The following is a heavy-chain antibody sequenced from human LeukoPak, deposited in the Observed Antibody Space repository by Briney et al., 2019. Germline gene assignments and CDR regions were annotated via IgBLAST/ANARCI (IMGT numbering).Heavy chain of an antibody. CDR3: AKDGYIVVVPAAMGVDY. CDR1: GFTFSSYA. D-gene: IGHD2-2*01. J-gene: IGHJ4*02. CDR2: ISGSGGST. V-gene: IGHV3-23*01. Sequence: GGSLRFSCAASGFTFSSYAMNWVRQAPGKGLEWVSAISGSGGSTYYADSVKGRFTISRDNSKNTLYLQMNSLRAEDTAVYYCAKDGYIVVVPAAMGVDYWGQGTLVTVSS.